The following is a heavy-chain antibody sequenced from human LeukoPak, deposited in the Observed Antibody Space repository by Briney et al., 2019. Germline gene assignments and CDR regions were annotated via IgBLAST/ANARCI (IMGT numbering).Heavy chain of an antibody. Sequence: ASVKVSCKVFEYTLTEVSMHWVRQAPGKGLEWMGGFDPEDDEIIYAQKFQGRVTMTEDTSRDTAYMELSSLRSEDTAVYYCATFPDHSDSSLPWWGQGTLVTVSS. V-gene: IGHV1-24*01. J-gene: IGHJ4*02. CDR3: ATFPDHSDSSLPW. CDR1: EYTLTEVS. CDR2: FDPEDDEI. D-gene: IGHD3-22*01.